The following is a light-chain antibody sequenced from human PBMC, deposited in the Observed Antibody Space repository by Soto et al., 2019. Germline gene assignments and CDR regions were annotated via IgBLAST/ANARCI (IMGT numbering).Light chain of an antibody. CDR1: HSVSSN. CDR3: QQYNNWPPMYT. Sequence: EKVMTQSPATLSVSPWERATLSCRASHSVSSNLAWYQQKPGQAPRLLIYGASTRATGIPVRFSGSGSGTEFTLTISSLQSEDFAIYYCQQYNNWPPMYTFGQGTKLEIK. J-gene: IGKJ2*01. CDR2: GAS. V-gene: IGKV3-15*01.